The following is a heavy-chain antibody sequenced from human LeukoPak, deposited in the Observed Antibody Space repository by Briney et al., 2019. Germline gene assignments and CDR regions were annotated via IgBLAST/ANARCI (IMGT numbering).Heavy chain of an antibody. Sequence: GRSLRLSCAASGFTFDDYAMHWVRQAPGKGLEWVSGISWNSGSIGYADSVKGRFTISRDNAKNSLYLQMNSLRAEDTALYYCAKEIQGTRSLDAFDIWGQGTIVTVSS. CDR1: GFTFDDYA. CDR3: AKEIQGTRSLDAFDI. D-gene: IGHD5-18*01. J-gene: IGHJ3*02. CDR2: ISWNSGSI. V-gene: IGHV3-9*01.